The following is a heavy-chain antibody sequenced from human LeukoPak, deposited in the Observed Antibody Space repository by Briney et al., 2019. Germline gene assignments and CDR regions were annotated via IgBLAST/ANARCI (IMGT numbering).Heavy chain of an antibody. CDR1: GGTFGSYA. CDR2: IIPIFGTA. D-gene: IGHD3-10*01. V-gene: IGHV1-69*05. Sequence: ASGKVACKASGGTFGSYAISWVRQAPGHGREWMGGIIPIFGTANYAQTVQGRDTINTDESTSTDYMEMSSLRAEDTAVYYCARHAPYGSGSYYRYYYYYMDVWSKGTTVTVSS. J-gene: IGHJ6*03. CDR3: ARHAPYGSGSYYRYYYYYMDV.